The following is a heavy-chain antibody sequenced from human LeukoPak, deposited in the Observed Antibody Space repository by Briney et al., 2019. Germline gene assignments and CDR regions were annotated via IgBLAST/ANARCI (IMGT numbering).Heavy chain of an antibody. V-gene: IGHV1-46*01. CDR1: GYTFTSYY. Sequence: ASVKVSCKASGYTFTSYYMYWVRQAPGQGLEWMGIINPSDGTTSYAQKFQGRVTMTRDTSTSTVYMELSRLRSDDTAVYYCARGKRARDSRPLYYFDYWGQGTLVTVSS. CDR2: INPSDGTT. D-gene: IGHD3-22*01. CDR3: ARGKRARDSRPLYYFDY. J-gene: IGHJ4*02.